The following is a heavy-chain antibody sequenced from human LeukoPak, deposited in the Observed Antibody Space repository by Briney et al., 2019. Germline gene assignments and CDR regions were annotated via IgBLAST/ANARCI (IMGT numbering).Heavy chain of an antibody. CDR1: GGTFSSYA. Sequence: SVKVSCKASGGTFSSYAISWVRQAPGQGLEWMGGIIPIFGTANYAQKCQGRVTITTDESTSTAYMELSSLRSEDTAVYYCARGSAEGGMVRGVITNLGAFDIWGQGTMVTVSS. J-gene: IGHJ3*02. CDR3: ARGSAEGGMVRGVITNLGAFDI. CDR2: IIPIFGTA. D-gene: IGHD3-10*01. V-gene: IGHV1-69*05.